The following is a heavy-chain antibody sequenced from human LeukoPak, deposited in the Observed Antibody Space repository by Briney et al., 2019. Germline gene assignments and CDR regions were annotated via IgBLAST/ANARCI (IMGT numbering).Heavy chain of an antibody. V-gene: IGHV1-2*02. D-gene: IGHD6-6*01. CDR2: INPNSGGT. CDR1: GYTFTGYY. J-gene: IGHJ5*02. CDR3: ARDKGYSSSGWFDP. Sequence: GASVKVSCKASGYTFTGYYMHWVRQAPEQGLEWMGWINPNSGGTNYAQKFQGRVTMTRDTSISTAYMELSRLRSDDTAVYYCARDKGYSSSGWFDPWGQGTLVTVSS.